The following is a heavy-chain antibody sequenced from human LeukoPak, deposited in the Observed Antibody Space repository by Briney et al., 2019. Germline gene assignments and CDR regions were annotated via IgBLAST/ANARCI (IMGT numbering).Heavy chain of an antibody. CDR3: ARAHTMVRAVVDY. CDR1: GFTFSSYW. D-gene: IGHD3-10*01. J-gene: IGHJ4*02. CDR2: IKQDGSEK. Sequence: PGGSLRLSCAASGFTFSSYWMSWVRQAPGKGLEWVANIKQDGSEKYYVDSMKGRFTISRDNAKNSLYLQMNSLRAEDTAVYYCARAHTMVRAVVDYWGQGTLVTVSS. V-gene: IGHV3-7*01.